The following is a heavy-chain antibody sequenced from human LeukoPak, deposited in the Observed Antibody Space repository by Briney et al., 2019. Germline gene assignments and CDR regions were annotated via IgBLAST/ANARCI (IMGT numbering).Heavy chain of an antibody. V-gene: IGHV1-2*02. CDR3: VREGNELLSKNFDY. J-gene: IGHJ4*02. Sequence: ASVKVSCKASGFTFTGYYIHWVRQAPGQGLERMGYINPHSGGTSSPQKFQGRVTMTTDTSISAAYMELSSLISDDTAMYYCVREGNELLSKNFDYWGQGTLVTVSS. CDR1: GFTFTGYY. CDR2: INPHSGGT. D-gene: IGHD2-21*02.